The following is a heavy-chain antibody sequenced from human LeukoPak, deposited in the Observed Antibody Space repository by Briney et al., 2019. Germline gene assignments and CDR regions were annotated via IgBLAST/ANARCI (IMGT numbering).Heavy chain of an antibody. V-gene: IGHV1-2*06. CDR1: GYTFTGYY. Sequence: ASVKVSCKASGYTFTGYYMHWVRQAPGQGLEWMGRINPNSGGTNYAQKFQGRVTMTRDTSISTAYMELSRLRSDDTAVYYCHMITFGGVNATSDYWGQGTLVTVSS. J-gene: IGHJ4*02. CDR3: HMITFGGVNATSDY. D-gene: IGHD3-16*01. CDR2: INPNSGGT.